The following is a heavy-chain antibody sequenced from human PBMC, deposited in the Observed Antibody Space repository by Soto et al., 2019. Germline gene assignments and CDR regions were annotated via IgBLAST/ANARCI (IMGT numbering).Heavy chain of an antibody. CDR1: GFTFSDHY. Sequence: EVQLVESGGGLVQPGGSLRLSCAASGFTFSDHYMDWVRQAPGKGLEWVGRTRNKANSYTTEYAASVKGRFTISRDDSKTSLYLQMNSLKTEDTAVYYCAREHYYDSSGYLFGGQGTLVTVSS. CDR2: TRNKANSYTT. CDR3: AREHYYDSSGYLF. D-gene: IGHD3-22*01. V-gene: IGHV3-72*01. J-gene: IGHJ4*02.